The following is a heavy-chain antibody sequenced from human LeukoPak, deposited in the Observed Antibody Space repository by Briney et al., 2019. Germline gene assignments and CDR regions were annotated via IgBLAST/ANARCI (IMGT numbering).Heavy chain of an antibody. CDR1: DGSIRNSNYY. Sequence: SETLSLTCTVSDGSIRNSNYYWGWVRQPPGMGLEWIGSIFYTGSAFYKPSLKTRVTMSVDTSKNQFSLKLDSVTAADTAMYYCARQYGSASAWYYFDSWGQGALVTVSS. V-gene: IGHV4-39*01. CDR3: ARQYGSASAWYYFDS. CDR2: IFYTGSA. D-gene: IGHD2-2*01. J-gene: IGHJ4*02.